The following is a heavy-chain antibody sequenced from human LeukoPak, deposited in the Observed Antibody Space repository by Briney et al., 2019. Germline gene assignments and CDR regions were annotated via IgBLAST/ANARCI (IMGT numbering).Heavy chain of an antibody. CDR2: ISSSSSYL. Sequence: PGGSLRLSCAASGFTFSTYSMSWVRQAPGKGLEWVSSISSSSSYLYYADSVKGRFTISRDNAKNSLHLQMNSLRAEDTAVYYCARDSGAGGYYYYYNMDVWGEGTTVTVSS. J-gene: IGHJ6*03. CDR3: ARDSGAGGYYYYYNMDV. V-gene: IGHV3-21*01. CDR1: GFTFSTYS. D-gene: IGHD3-10*01.